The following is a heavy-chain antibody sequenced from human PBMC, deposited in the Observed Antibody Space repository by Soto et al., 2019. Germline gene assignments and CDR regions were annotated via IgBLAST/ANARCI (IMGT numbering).Heavy chain of an antibody. CDR3: ARVQGSSGYLDAFDI. CDR2: ISYDGSNK. D-gene: IGHD3-22*01. Sequence: QVQLVESGGGVVQPGRSLRLSCAASGFTFSSYAMHWVRQAPGKGLEWVAVISYDGSNKYYADSVKGRFTISRDNSKKTLYLQMNSLRAEDTAVYYCARVQGSSGYLDAFDIWGQGTMVTVSS. V-gene: IGHV3-30-3*01. CDR1: GFTFSSYA. J-gene: IGHJ3*02.